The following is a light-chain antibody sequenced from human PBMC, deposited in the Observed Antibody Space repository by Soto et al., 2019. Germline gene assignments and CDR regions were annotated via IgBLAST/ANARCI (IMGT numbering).Light chain of an antibody. V-gene: IGKV3-11*01. CDR1: QRVANF. CDR3: QQRSWPLFS. J-gene: IGKJ2*03. Sequence: EIVLTQSPATLSLSPGETATLSCRASQRVANFLAWLQHKPCQAPRVVIYDTSNMATGIPARFSGSRSGTDFTLTINNSAPEDFAVYYCQQRSWPLFSFGQETRLE. CDR2: DTS.